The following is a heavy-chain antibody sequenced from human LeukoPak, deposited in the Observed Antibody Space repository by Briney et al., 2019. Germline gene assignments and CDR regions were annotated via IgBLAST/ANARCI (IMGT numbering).Heavy chain of an antibody. CDR2: INPSGGST. V-gene: IGHV1-46*01. J-gene: IGHJ4*02. CDR3: ARDTRAERGYDFGPGAEGFDY. CDR1: GYAFTSYY. D-gene: IGHD5-18*01. Sequence: ASVKVSCKASGYAFTSYYLHWVRQAPGQGLEWMGIINPSGGSTTYAQKFQGRVTMTRDTSTSTVYMELSSLRSEDTAVYYCARDTRAERGYDFGPGAEGFDYWGQGTPVTVSS.